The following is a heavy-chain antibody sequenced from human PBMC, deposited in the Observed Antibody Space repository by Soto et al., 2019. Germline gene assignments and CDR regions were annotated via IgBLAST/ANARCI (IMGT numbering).Heavy chain of an antibody. D-gene: IGHD3-10*01. V-gene: IGHV3-23*01. J-gene: IGHJ4*02. CDR1: GFTFSSYA. CDR2: ISGSGGST. CDR3: TKDSALMVRGLNY. Sequence: GGSLRLSCAASGFTFSSYAMSWVRQAPGKGLEWVSAISGSGGSTYYADSVKGRFTISRDNSKNTLYLQMNSLRAEDTAVYYCTKDSALMVRGLNYWGQGTLVTVSS.